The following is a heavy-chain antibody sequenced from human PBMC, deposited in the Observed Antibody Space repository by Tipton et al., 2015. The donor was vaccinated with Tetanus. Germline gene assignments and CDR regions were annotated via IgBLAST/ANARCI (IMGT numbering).Heavy chain of an antibody. J-gene: IGHJ4*02. CDR2: IYYSGST. D-gene: IGHD1-1*01. CDR3: ARGVAGTPDFDY. V-gene: IGHV4-59*01. CDR1: GGSISSYY. Sequence: LRLSCTVSGGSISSYYWSWIRQPPGKGLEWIGYIYYSGSTNYNPSLKSRVTISVDTSKNQFSLKLSSVTAADTAVYYCARGVAGTPDFDYWGQGTLVTVSS.